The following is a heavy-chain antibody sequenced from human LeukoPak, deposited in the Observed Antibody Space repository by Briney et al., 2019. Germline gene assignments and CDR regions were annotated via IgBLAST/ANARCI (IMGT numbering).Heavy chain of an antibody. CDR1: GGSISSYY. V-gene: IGHV4-4*07. D-gene: IGHD6-6*01. J-gene: IGHJ3*02. CDR3: AREYSSSSGKNTFDI. CDR2: IYASGST. Sequence: KPSETLSLTCTVSGGSISSYYWSWIWQPAGKGLEWIGRIYASGSTNYNPSLKSRVTMSVDTSKNQFSLKLTSVTAADTAVYYCAREYSSSSGKNTFDIWGQGTMVTVSS.